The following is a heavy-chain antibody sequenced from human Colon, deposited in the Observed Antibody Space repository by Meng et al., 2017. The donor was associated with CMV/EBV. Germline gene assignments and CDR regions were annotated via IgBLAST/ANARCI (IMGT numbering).Heavy chain of an antibody. CDR2: MTYDGGKE. V-gene: IGHV3-30*02. Sequence: QVQLGGSGGGVGQPGGSLRLSCVVSGFTFSSYGMHWVRQVPGKGLEWVAFMTYDGGKEYYADSVQGRFTISRDNFKNTLYLQMNSLRAEDTAIYYCAKFRETKRDYWGQGTLVTVSS. CDR3: AKFRETKRDY. D-gene: IGHD1-7*01. CDR1: GFTFSSYG. J-gene: IGHJ4*02.